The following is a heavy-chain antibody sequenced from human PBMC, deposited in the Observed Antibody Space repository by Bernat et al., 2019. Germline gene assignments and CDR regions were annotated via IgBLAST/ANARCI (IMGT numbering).Heavy chain of an antibody. D-gene: IGHD2-15*01. J-gene: IGHJ4*02. CDR3: ARDIRAATYPFTGTNDY. CDR1: GGTFSSYA. CDR2: IIPIFGTA. Sequence: QVQLVQSGAEVKKPGSSVKVSCKASGGTFSSYAISWVRQAPGQGLEWMGGIIPIFGTANYAQKFQGRVTITADKSTSTAYMELSSLRAEDTAVYYCARDIRAATYPFTGTNDYWGQGTLVTVSS. V-gene: IGHV1-69*06.